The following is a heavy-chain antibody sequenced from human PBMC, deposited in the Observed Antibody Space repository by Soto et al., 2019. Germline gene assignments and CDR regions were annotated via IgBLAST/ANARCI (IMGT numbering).Heavy chain of an antibody. V-gene: IGHV3-21*01. Sequence: GGSLRLSCAASGFTFSSYSMNWVRQAPGKGLEWVSSISSSSSYIYYADSVKGRFTISRDNAKNSLYLQMNSLRAEDTAVYYCARSSWFGDYYYYGMDVWGQGTTVTVSS. D-gene: IGHD3-3*01. CDR2: ISSSSSYI. CDR3: ARSSWFGDYYYYGMDV. CDR1: GFTFSSYS. J-gene: IGHJ6*02.